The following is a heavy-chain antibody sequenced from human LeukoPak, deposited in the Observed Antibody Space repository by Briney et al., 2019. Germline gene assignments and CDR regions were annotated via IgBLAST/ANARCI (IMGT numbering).Heavy chain of an antibody. CDR1: GYSFTSYW. CDR2: IYPGDSDT. CDR3: ARHRAIGVRGVPWVGPNWFDP. J-gene: IGHJ5*02. D-gene: IGHD3-10*01. Sequence: GESLKISCKGSGYSFTSYWIGWVRQMPGKGLEWMGIIYPGDSDTRYSPSFQDQVTISADKSISTAYLQWSSLKASDTAMYYCARHRAIGVRGVPWVGPNWFDPWGQGILVTVSS. V-gene: IGHV5-51*01.